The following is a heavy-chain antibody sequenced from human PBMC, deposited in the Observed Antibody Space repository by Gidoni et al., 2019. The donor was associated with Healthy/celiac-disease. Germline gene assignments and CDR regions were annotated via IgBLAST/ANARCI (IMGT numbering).Heavy chain of an antibody. D-gene: IGHD2-8*02. V-gene: IGHV3-23*01. Sequence: EVQLLESGGGLVQPGGSLRLSCAASGFTFSSYAMSWVRQAPGKGLEGVSAISGSGGSTYYADSVKGRFTISRDNSKNTLYLQMNSLRAEDTAVYYWAKGIVLVVYAPDYWGQGTLVTVSS. J-gene: IGHJ4*02. CDR2: ISGSGGST. CDR1: GFTFSSYA. CDR3: AKGIVLVVYAPDY.